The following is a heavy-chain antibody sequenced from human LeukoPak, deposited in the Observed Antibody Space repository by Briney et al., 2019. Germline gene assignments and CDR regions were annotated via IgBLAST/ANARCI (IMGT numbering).Heavy chain of an antibody. CDR1: VGSIISYY. D-gene: IGHD3-22*01. CDR2: IYTSGST. J-gene: IGHJ4*02. Sequence: SEALSLTFTVSVGSIISYYWSWIRRPAGKGLNWIGRIYTSGSTNYNPRLQSRVTMSVNTSKNQFSLKLSYVTAADTAVYYCARGGYYYDSSGHHDYWGQGTLVTVSS. CDR3: ARGGYYYDSSGHHDY. V-gene: IGHV4-4*07.